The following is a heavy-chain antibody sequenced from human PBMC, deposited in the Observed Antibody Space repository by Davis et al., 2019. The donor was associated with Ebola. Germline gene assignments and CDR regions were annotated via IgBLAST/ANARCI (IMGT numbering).Heavy chain of an antibody. J-gene: IGHJ4*02. Sequence: SGPTLVKPTQTLTLTCTFSGFSLSTRGMCVSWIHQPPGKALEWLARIDWDDDKRYRPSLKSRLTITKDTSKNQVVLTMINMNPVDTATYYCAHRLGRFGEWNFDYWGLGTLVTVSS. CDR1: GFSLSTRGMC. D-gene: IGHD3-10*01. V-gene: IGHV2-5*08. CDR3: AHRLGRFGEWNFDY. CDR2: IDWDDDK.